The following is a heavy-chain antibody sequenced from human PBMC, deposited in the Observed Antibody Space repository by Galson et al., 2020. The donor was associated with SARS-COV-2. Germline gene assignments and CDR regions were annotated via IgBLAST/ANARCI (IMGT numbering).Heavy chain of an antibody. J-gene: IGHJ3*02. Sequence: SQTLSLTCTVSGGSISSDGYYWSWIRQFPGKGLEWIGYIHHSGNAYYHPSLKSRLTMSVDTSENQFSLNLSSVTAADTAMYYCAIHLYDNRASRAFDNWGQGTMVTVSS. V-gene: IGHV4-31*03. CDR3: AIHLYDNRASRAFDN. D-gene: IGHD3-22*01. CDR1: GGSISSDGYY. CDR2: IHHSGNA.